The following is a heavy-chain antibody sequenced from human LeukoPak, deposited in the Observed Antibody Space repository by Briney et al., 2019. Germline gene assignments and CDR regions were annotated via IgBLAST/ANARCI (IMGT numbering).Heavy chain of an antibody. J-gene: IGHJ4*02. CDR2: ISGNGNDM. D-gene: IGHD6-19*01. Sequence: GGSLRLSCAASGFILSNYAMNWVRRAPGKGLEWVSSISGNGNDMNYGDSVKGRFTISRDNTRNSLYLQMNSLRAEDTGVYYCAGSGWQVYFDYWGQGTLVTVSS. V-gene: IGHV3-21*01. CDR1: GFILSNYA. CDR3: AGSGWQVYFDY.